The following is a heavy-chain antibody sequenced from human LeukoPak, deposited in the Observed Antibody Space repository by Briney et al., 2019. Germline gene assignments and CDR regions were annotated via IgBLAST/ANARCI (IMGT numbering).Heavy chain of an antibody. J-gene: IGHJ4*02. D-gene: IGHD3-22*01. V-gene: IGHV3-21*01. Sequence: PGGSLRLSCGASGFTFSVYYMNWVRQAPGKGLEWVSSISSSSSYIYYADSVKGRFTISRDNAKNSLYLQMNSLRAEDTTVYYCARDPHYYDSSGSQKGDYWGQGTLVTVSS. CDR3: ARDPHYYDSSGSQKGDY. CDR2: ISSSSSYI. CDR1: GFTFSVYY.